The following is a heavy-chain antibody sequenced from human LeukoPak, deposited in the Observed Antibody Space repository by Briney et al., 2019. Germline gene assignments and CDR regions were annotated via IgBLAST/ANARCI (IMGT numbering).Heavy chain of an antibody. CDR1: GVSISSYY. V-gene: IGHV4-59*08. Sequence: SETLSLTCSVSGVSISSYYWNWIRQPPGKGLEWIGYIFHIVTTNYKPSFKGRVTISVDTSKNQFSLKLSSVTAADTAVYYRSRGTLTDFDYWGRGTLVTVSS. CDR2: IFHIVTT. D-gene: IGHD1-20*01. J-gene: IGHJ4*02. CDR3: SRGTLTDFDY.